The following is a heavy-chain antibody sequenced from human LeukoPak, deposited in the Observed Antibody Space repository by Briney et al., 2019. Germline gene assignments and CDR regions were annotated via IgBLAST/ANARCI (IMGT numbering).Heavy chain of an antibody. Sequence: GALRLSCAASGFTFSSYGMHWVRQAPGKGLEWVAVISYDGSNKYYADSVKGRFTISRDNSKNTLYLQMNSLRAEDTAVYYCAKTGGVYCTNGVCYYYYYYMDVWGKGTTVTVSS. V-gene: IGHV3-30*18. CDR3: AKTGGVYCTNGVCYYYYYYMDV. CDR2: ISYDGSNK. J-gene: IGHJ6*03. CDR1: GFTFSSYG. D-gene: IGHD2-8*01.